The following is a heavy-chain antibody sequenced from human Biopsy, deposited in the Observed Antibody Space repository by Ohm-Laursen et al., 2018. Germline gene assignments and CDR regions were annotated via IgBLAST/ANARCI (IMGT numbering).Heavy chain of an antibody. CDR3: ARAGRYCSGGGCYSWFDS. D-gene: IGHD2-15*01. CDR1: GFTFSNYA. CDR2: IRDKANSYTT. V-gene: IGHV3-72*01. Sequence: GSLRLSCAASGFTFSNYAIHWVRQAPGKGLEWVGRIRDKANSYTTDYAASVKGRFTISRDDSKNSLYLQMNSLKTEDTALYYCARAGRYCSGGGCYSWFDSWGQGTLVTVSS. J-gene: IGHJ5*01.